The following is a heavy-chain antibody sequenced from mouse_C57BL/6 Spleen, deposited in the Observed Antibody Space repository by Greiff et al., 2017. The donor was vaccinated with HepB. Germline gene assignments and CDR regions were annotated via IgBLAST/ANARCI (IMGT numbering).Heavy chain of an antibody. J-gene: IGHJ1*03. CDR1: GFSLTSYG. CDR2: IWRGGST. D-gene: IGHD2-3*01. CDR3: AKGDGYYWYFDV. V-gene: IGHV2-5*01. Sequence: VKLQESGPGLVQPSQSLSITCTVSGFSLTSYGVHWVRQSPGKGLEWLGVIWRGGSTDYNAAFMSRLSITKDNSKSQVFFKMNSLQADDTAIYYCAKGDGYYWYFDVWGTGTTVTVSS.